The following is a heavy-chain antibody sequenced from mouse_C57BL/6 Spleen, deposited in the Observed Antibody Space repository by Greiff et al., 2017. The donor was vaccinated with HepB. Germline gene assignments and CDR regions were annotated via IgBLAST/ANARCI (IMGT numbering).Heavy chain of an antibody. CDR3: VHLYGSSYDYAMDY. V-gene: IGHV1-81*01. J-gene: IGHJ4*01. Sequence: VQGVESGAELARPGASVKLSCKASGYTFTSYGISWVKQRTGQGLEWIGEIYPRSGNTYYNEKFKGKATLTADKSSSTAYMELRSLTSEDSAVYFCVHLYGSSYDYAMDYWGQGTSVTVSS. CDR1: GYTFTSYG. D-gene: IGHD1-1*01. CDR2: IYPRSGNT.